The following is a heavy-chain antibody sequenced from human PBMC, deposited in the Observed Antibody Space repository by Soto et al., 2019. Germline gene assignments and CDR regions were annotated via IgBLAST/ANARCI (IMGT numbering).Heavy chain of an antibody. Sequence: ASVKVSCKASGYTFTGYYMHWVRQAPGQGLEWMGWINPNSGGTNYAQKFQGRVTMTRDTSISTDYMELSRMRSDDTAVYYCASRCGGSCYTNPHHDYWGQGTLVTVSS. CDR1: GYTFTGYY. CDR3: ASRCGGSCYTNPHHDY. J-gene: IGHJ4*02. V-gene: IGHV1-2*02. D-gene: IGHD2-15*01. CDR2: INPNSGGT.